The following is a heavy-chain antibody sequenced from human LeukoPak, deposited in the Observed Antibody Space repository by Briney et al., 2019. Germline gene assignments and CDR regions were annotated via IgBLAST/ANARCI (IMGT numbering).Heavy chain of an antibody. CDR3: ARSPSYYYDSSGYWGAFDP. CDR1: GFTFSSYW. D-gene: IGHD3-22*01. V-gene: IGHV3-74*01. J-gene: IGHJ5*02. Sequence: GGSLRLSCAASGFTFSSYWMHWVRQAPGKGLVWVSRINSDGSSTSYADSVKGRFTISGDNAKNTLYLQMNSLRAEDTAVYYCARSPSYYYDSSGYWGAFDPWGQGTLVTVSS. CDR2: INSDGSST.